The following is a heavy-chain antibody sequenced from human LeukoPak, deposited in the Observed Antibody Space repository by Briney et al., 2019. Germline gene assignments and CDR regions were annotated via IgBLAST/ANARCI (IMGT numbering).Heavy chain of an antibody. V-gene: IGHV1-2*02. CDR1: GCTFTYYF. CDR3: AREDLVFSTTSCLYFDS. Sequence: ASVKVSCKASGCTFTYYFMHCVRPAPGQGLEYMGWINSNSGDTNYAQKFQGRVTMTRDTSSSTVYMDLRSLRSDGTAVYYCAREDLVFSTTSCLYFDSWGQGALVTVSS. D-gene: IGHD2-2*01. CDR2: INSNSGDT. J-gene: IGHJ4*02.